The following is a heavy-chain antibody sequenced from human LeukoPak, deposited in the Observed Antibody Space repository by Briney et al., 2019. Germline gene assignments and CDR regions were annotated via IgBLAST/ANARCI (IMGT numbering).Heavy chain of an antibody. CDR1: GYSFNSYW. D-gene: IGHD3-10*01. V-gene: IGHV5-51*01. J-gene: IGHJ4*02. Sequence: GESLKISCKGSGYSFNSYWIGWVRQMPGKGLEWMGIIYPNDSDTRYSPSLQGQVTISADKSISTAYLQLNSLKASDTAMYYCARQPTSMVRGIIITDYYFDYWGQGTLVTVAS. CDR3: ARQPTSMVRGIIITDYYFDY. CDR2: IYPNDSDT.